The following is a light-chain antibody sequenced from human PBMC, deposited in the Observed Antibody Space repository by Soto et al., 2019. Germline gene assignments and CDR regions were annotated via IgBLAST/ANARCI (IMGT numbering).Light chain of an antibody. CDR3: SSYTISSTLV. J-gene: IGLJ1*01. V-gene: IGLV2-14*01. Sequence: QSALTQPASVSGSPGQSITISCTGTSSDVGAYNYVSWYQQHPGKVPKLMIYDVNDRPSGVSNRFSGSKSGNTASLTISGLQAEDEADYFCSSYTISSTLVFGTGTKVTVL. CDR1: SSDVGAYNY. CDR2: DVN.